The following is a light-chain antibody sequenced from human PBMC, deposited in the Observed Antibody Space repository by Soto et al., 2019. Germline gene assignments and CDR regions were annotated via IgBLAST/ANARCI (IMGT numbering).Light chain of an antibody. CDR2: HVA. V-gene: IGKV2-30*02. J-gene: IGKJ1*01. CDR1: QSLLHSDGKTY. CDR3: MQGTHWPWT. Sequence: DVVMTQSPLSLPVTLGQPASISSRSSQSLLHSDGKTYLNWVQQRPGQSPRRLIYHVAKRQSGVPDRFSGSGSGTDFTLNISRVEADDVGVYFCMQGTHWPWTFGQGTKVEIK.